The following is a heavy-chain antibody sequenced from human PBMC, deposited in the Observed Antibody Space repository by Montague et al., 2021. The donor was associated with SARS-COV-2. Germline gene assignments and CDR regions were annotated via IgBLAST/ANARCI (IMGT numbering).Heavy chain of an antibody. D-gene: IGHD6-13*01. Sequence: SETLSLTCAVYGGSFSGYYWSWIRQPAGKGLEWIGRIYPTGSTNDNPSLISGSTNYNPSLKGRVSMSLDASNNQFSLTVTSVTAADTAVYYCARESLEAVDYWGQGTLVTVSS. V-gene: IGHV4-59*10. J-gene: IGHJ4*02. CDR1: GGSFSGYY. CDR2: IYPTGSTNDNPSLISGST. CDR3: ARESLEAVDY.